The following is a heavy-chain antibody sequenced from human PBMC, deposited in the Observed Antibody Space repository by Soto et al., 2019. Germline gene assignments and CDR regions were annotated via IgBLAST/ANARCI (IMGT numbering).Heavy chain of an antibody. D-gene: IGHD3-22*01. CDR3: AKDSVTMIVRDYFDY. J-gene: IGHJ4*02. CDR1: GFTFISYA. V-gene: IGHV3-23*01. Sequence: GGSLRLSCAASGFTFISYAMSWVRQAPGKGLEWVSAISGSGGSTYYADSVKGRFTISRDNSKNTLYLQMNSLRAEDTAVYYCAKDSVTMIVRDYFDYWGQGTLVTVSS. CDR2: ISGSGGST.